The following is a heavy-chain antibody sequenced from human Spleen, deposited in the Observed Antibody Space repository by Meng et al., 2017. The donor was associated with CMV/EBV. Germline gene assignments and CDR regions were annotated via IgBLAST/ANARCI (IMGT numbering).Heavy chain of an antibody. CDR2: ISSDGGSR. D-gene: IGHD3-3*01. CDR3: ASPYYDFWGGYYRGDHGMDV. Sequence: MSWIRPAPGKGLAWISYISSDGGSRDYSDSVNGRFTISSDNAKKSLYLHMSSLRPEDTAIYYCASPYYDFWGGYYRGDHGMDVWGQGTTVTVSS. V-gene: IGHV3-11*01. J-gene: IGHJ6*02.